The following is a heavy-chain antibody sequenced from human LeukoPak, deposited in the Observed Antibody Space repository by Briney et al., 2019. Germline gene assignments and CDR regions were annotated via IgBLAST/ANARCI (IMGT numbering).Heavy chain of an antibody. V-gene: IGHV6-1*01. CDR3: ARDRGRVLDY. CDR1: GDSFSSNSAA. D-gene: IGHD2-15*01. Sequence: SQTLSLTCAISGDSFSSNSAAWNWLRQSPSRGLEWLGRTYYRSKWFNDSAVSVKSRVTLNPDTSKNQFSLHLNSVTPEDTALYYCARDRGRVLDYWGQGTLVTVSS. CDR2: TYYRSKWFN. J-gene: IGHJ4*02.